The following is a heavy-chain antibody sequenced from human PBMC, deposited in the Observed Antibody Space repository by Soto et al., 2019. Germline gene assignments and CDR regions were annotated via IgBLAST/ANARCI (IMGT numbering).Heavy chain of an antibody. CDR1: GFSLSNARMG. CDR3: ARKIDDFWSGYTYYFDY. V-gene: IGHV2-26*01. J-gene: IGHJ4*02. CDR2: IFSNDEK. D-gene: IGHD3-3*01. Sequence: SGPTLVNPTETLTLTCTVSGFSLSNARMGVSWIRQPPGKALEWLAHIFSNDEKSYSTSLKSRLTISKDTSKSQVVLTMTNMDPVDTATYYCARKIDDFWSGYTYYFDYWGQGTRVTVS.